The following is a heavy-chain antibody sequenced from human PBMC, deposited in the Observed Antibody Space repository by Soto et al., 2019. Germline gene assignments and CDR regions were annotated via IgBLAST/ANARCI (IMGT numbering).Heavy chain of an antibody. CDR1: GFTFSDYY. V-gene: IGHV3-11*01. CDR3: ARDRSGSWYGRGYHYYGMDV. J-gene: IGHJ6*02. Sequence: QVRLLESGGGLVKPGGSLRLSCTASGFTFSDYYMSWIRQAPGKGLEWVSYITPSGSFIYYADSVEGRFTISRDNAKNSLYLQMNSLRAEDTAVYYCARDRSGSWYGRGYHYYGMDVWGQGTTVTVSS. D-gene: IGHD6-13*01. CDR2: ITPSGSFI.